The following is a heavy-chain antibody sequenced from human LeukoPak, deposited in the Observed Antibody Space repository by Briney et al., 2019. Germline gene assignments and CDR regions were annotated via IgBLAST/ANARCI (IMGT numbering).Heavy chain of an antibody. D-gene: IGHD6-6*01. CDR3: AKAYRSSPLDY. CDR2: ISSSSSTI. CDR1: GFTFSSYS. Sequence: GGSLRLSCAASGFTFSSYSMNWVRQAPGKGLEWVSYISSSSSTIYYADSVKGRFTISRDNAKNSLYLQMNSLRAEDMALYYCAKAYRSSPLDYWGQGTLVTVSS. V-gene: IGHV3-48*04. J-gene: IGHJ4*02.